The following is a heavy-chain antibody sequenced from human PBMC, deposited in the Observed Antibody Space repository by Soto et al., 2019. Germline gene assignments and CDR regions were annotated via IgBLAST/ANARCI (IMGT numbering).Heavy chain of an antibody. D-gene: IGHD2-2*01. CDR1: GHTFTGYY. J-gene: IGHJ5*02. Sequence: QVQPVQSGAEVKKPGASVKISCKAAGHTFTGYYIHWVRQSPGQGLAWMGWINHNSGGTDYGQKFEGRVTMTRATTTSTVYMELTRLSSADTAGYYCARGTATDAEIYNWFDPWGQGTLVTVSS. V-gene: IGHV1-2*02. CDR2: INHNSGGT. CDR3: ARGTATDAEIYNWFDP.